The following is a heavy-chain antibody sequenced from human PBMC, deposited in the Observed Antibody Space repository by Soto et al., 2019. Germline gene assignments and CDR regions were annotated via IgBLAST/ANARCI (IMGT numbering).Heavy chain of an antibody. Sequence: SETLSLTCTVSGGSISSGGYYWSWIRQHPGKGLEWIGYIYYSGSTYYNPSLKSRVTISVDTSKNQFSLKLSSVTAADTAVYYCARDGPLTVNYFDYWGQGTLVTVSS. CDR2: IYYSGST. J-gene: IGHJ4*02. D-gene: IGHD4-4*01. CDR3: ARDGPLTVNYFDY. V-gene: IGHV4-31*03. CDR1: GGSISSGGYY.